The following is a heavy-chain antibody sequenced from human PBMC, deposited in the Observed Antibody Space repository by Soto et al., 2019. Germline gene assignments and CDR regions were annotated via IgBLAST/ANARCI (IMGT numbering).Heavy chain of an antibody. V-gene: IGHV3-23*01. CDR2: ISGGGGRT. D-gene: IGHD3-22*01. CDR3: AKDHGSSGYNFFEY. Sequence: EVQLLESGGDVVQPGGSLRLSCAASGFTFSSYAMSWVRQAPGKGLEWVSGISGGGGRTDYADSVKGRFTISRDNPKNTLYLQMNSLRGEDTAVYYCAKDHGSSGYNFFEYWGQGTQVTVSS. J-gene: IGHJ4*02. CDR1: GFTFSSYA.